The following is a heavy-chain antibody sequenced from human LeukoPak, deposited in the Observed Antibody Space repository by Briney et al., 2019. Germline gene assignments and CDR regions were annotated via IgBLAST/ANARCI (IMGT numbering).Heavy chain of an antibody. J-gene: IGHJ4*02. CDR1: GFTFSSYA. Sequence: GGSLRLSCAASGFTFSSYAINWVRQAPGKGLEWVSGISGSGGSTYYADPAKGRFTIPRDNSKNTVYLQMNTLRVEDTAVYYCARGGSVPATRSFDYWGQGTLVTVSS. CDR3: ARGGSVPATRSFDY. CDR2: ISGSGGST. D-gene: IGHD2-21*02. V-gene: IGHV3-23*01.